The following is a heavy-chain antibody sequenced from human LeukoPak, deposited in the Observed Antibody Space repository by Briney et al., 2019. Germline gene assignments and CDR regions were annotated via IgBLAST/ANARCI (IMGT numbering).Heavy chain of an antibody. Sequence: PGGSLRLSCAASGFTFSSYEMNWVRQAPGKGLEWVSSISSSSSYIYYADSVKGRFTISRDSAKNSLYLQMNSLRAEDTAVYYCARDLPKFGSSSWSHLDYWGQGTLVTVSS. CDR3: ARDLPKFGSSSWSHLDY. J-gene: IGHJ4*02. D-gene: IGHD6-13*01. CDR1: GFTFSSYE. V-gene: IGHV3-21*01. CDR2: ISSSSSYI.